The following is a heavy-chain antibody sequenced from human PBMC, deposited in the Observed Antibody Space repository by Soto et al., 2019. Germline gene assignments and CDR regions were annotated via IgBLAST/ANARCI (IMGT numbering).Heavy chain of an antibody. D-gene: IGHD1-1*01. CDR2: IDWDDDK. CDR1: GVSLSASGIC. Sequence: SGPTLVNPTQTLTLTCALSGVSLSASGICVSWIRQPPGKALEWLARIDWDDDKYYSTSLKTRLTISKDTSKNQVVLIMTNMHAVDTATYYCARIRWNAYYLDYWGQGTPVTVSS. V-gene: IGHV2-70*11. CDR3: ARIRWNAYYLDY. J-gene: IGHJ4*02.